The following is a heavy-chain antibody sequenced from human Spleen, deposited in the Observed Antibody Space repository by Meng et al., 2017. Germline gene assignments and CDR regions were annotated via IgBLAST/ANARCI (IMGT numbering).Heavy chain of an antibody. CDR2: IWYDGSNK. CDR3: ARKADLYYDILTGYSAAFDI. D-gene: IGHD3-9*01. Sequence: GGSLRLSCAASGFTFSSYGMHWVRQAPGKGLEWVAVIWYDGSNKYYADSVKGRFTISRDNSKNTLYLQMNSLRAEDTAVYYCARKADLYYDILTGYSAAFDIWGQGTMVTVSS. J-gene: IGHJ3*02. CDR1: GFTFSSYG. V-gene: IGHV3-33*01.